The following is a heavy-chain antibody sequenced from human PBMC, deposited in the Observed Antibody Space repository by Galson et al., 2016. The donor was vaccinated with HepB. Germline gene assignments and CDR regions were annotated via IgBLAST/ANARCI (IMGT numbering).Heavy chain of an antibody. J-gene: IGHJ4*02. CDR2: ISASGSTI. CDR3: ARDRIGWYSPFDY. D-gene: IGHD6-19*01. V-gene: IGHV3-48*03. Sequence: SLRLSCAASGFTFSSYDMNWVRQAPGKGLEWVSYISASGSTIYYADSVKGRFIISRDNAKNSLYLQMNSLRAEDTAVYYCARDRIGWYSPFDYWGQGTLVTVSS. CDR1: GFTFSSYD.